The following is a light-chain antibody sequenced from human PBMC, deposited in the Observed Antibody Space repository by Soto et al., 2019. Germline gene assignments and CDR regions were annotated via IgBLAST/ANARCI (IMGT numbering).Light chain of an antibody. V-gene: IGLV4-60*02. J-gene: IGLJ2*01. CDR1: SGHSRNI. CDR2: LEGSGSY. Sequence: QSVLTQPSSASASLGSSVKLTCTLSSGHSRNIIGWHQQQPGKAPRCLMKLEGSGSYNKGSGVSDRFSGSSSGADRYLTISHLKFEDEADYYCETGGTNPRVCGGGTKLTVL. CDR3: ETGGTNPRV.